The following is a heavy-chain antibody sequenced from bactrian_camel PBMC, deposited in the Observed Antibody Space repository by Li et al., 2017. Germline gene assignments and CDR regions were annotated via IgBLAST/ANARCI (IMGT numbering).Heavy chain of an antibody. CDR2: IGSDGST. CDR3: AGSPPTYGGYCVTYKEAGFRW. V-gene: IGHV3S9*01. CDR1: DYTYSRYC. Sequence: HVQLVESGGGSVQAGGSLRLSCAASDYTYSRYCMAWFRQIPGKGREGVAAIGSDGSTFYAESVKGRFTISHDNAKNTLYLQMNSLKPEDTAIYYCAGSPPTYGGYCVTYKEAGFRWWGQGTQVTVS. J-gene: IGHJ4*01. D-gene: IGHD2*01.